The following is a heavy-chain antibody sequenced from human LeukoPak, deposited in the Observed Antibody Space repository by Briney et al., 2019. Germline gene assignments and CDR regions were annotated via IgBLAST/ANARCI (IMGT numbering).Heavy chain of an antibody. V-gene: IGHV1-2*02. CDR1: GGTFSSYA. CDR2: INPNSGGT. CDR3: ARGNIIDIVVVVAATPSFSFDP. Sequence: GASVKVSCKASGGTFSSYAISWVRQAPGQGLEWMGWINPNSGGTNYAQKFQGRVTMTRDTSISTAYMELSRLRSDDTAVYYCARGNIIDIVVVVAATPSFSFDPWGQGTLVTVSS. D-gene: IGHD2-15*01. J-gene: IGHJ5*02.